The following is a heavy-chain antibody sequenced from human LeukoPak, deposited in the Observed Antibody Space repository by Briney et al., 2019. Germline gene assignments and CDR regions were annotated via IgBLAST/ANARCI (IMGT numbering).Heavy chain of an antibody. J-gene: IGHJ4*02. CDR1: GYTFTSYG. CDR3: AAMVRGVITLDY. Sequence: ASVKVSCKASGYTFTSYGISWVRQAPGQGLEWMGWISAYNGNTNYAQRLQGRVTMTTDTSTSTAYMELRSLRSDDTAVYYCAAMVRGVITLDYWGQGTLVTVSS. V-gene: IGHV1-18*01. CDR2: ISAYNGNT. D-gene: IGHD3-10*01.